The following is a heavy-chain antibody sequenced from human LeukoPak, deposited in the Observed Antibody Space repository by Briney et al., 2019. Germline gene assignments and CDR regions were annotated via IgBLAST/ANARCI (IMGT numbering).Heavy chain of an antibody. D-gene: IGHD3-3*01. J-gene: IGHJ3*02. Sequence: SVKVSCKASGYTFTSYDINWVRQAPGQGLEWMGRIIPILGIANYAQKFQGRVTITADKSTSTAYMELSSLRSEDTAVYYCARTTGSIGVGDAFDIWGQGTMVTVSS. V-gene: IGHV1-69*04. CDR2: IIPILGIA. CDR1: GYTFTSYD. CDR3: ARTTGSIGVGDAFDI.